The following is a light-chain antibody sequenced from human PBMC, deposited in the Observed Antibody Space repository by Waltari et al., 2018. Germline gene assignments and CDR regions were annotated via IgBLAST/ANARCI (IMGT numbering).Light chain of an antibody. Sequence: QSALTQPASVSGSPGQSITISCTGTTSDIGTYNYLSWYQQHPGKAPKLMLFDVNNRPSGVSGRFSGSKSGNTASLTISGLQAEDEADYYCSSYTTSTTLLVVFGGGTKLTVL. CDR1: TSDIGTYNY. V-gene: IGLV2-14*03. CDR3: SSYTTSTTLLVV. J-gene: IGLJ2*01. CDR2: DVN.